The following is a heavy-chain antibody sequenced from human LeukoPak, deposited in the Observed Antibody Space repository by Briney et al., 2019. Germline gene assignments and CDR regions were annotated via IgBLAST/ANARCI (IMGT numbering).Heavy chain of an antibody. CDR3: ARGDGYNDAEYLQH. Sequence: PGRSLRLSCAASGFTFSSYGMHWVRQAPGKGLEWVAVIWYDGSNKYYGDSVKGRFTIPSDNSKKTPYLQMNSLRVEDTAVYYCARGDGYNDAEYLQHWGQGTLVTVS. CDR1: GFTFSSYG. CDR2: IWYDGSNK. V-gene: IGHV3-33*01. D-gene: IGHD5-24*01. J-gene: IGHJ1*01.